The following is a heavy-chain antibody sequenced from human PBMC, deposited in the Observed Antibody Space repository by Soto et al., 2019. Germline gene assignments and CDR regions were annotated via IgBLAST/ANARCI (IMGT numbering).Heavy chain of an antibody. J-gene: IGHJ6*02. CDR2: ISYDGSNK. CDR1: GFTFSSYA. V-gene: IGHV3-30-3*01. D-gene: IGHD2-15*01. CDR3: ARDQYCSGGSCSHKDYYYYYGMDV. Sequence: QVQLVESGGGVVQPGRSLRLSCAASGFTFSSYAMHWFRQAPGKGLEWVAVISYDGSNKYYADSVKGRFTISRDNSKNTLYLQMNSLRAEDSAVYYCARDQYCSGGSCSHKDYYYYYGMDVWGQGTTVTVSS.